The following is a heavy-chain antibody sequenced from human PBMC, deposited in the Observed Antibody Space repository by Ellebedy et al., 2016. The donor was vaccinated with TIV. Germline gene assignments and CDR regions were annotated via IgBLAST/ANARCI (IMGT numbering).Heavy chain of an antibody. J-gene: IGHJ4*02. D-gene: IGHD5-18*01. V-gene: IGHV3-21*01. Sequence: GESLKISCAASGFTFSSYSMNWVRQAPGKGLEWVSSISSSSSYIYYADSVKGRFTISRDNAKNSLYLQMNSLRAEDTAVYYCAREPRYSYVRGYFDYWGQGTLVTVSS. CDR3: AREPRYSYVRGYFDY. CDR2: ISSSSSYI. CDR1: GFTFSSYS.